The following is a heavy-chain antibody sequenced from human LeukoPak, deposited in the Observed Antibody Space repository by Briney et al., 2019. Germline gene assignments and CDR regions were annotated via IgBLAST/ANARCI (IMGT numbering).Heavy chain of an antibody. V-gene: IGHV3-21*01. CDR2: ISSSSSYI. Sequence: GGSLRLSCAASGFTFSTSDMHWVRQAPGKGLEWVSSISSSSSYIYYADSVKGRFTISRDNAKNSLYLQMNSLRAEDTAVYYCARFIAARRIFDYWGQGTLVTVSS. CDR1: GFTFSTSD. CDR3: ARFIAARRIFDY. D-gene: IGHD6-6*01. J-gene: IGHJ4*02.